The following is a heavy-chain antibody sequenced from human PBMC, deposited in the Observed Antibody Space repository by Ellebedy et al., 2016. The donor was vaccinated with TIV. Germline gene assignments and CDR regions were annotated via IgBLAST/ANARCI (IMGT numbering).Heavy chain of an antibody. D-gene: IGHD5-24*01. J-gene: IGHJ4*02. V-gene: IGHV3-30*18. CDR1: GFTFSTYG. Sequence: GESLKISCAASGFTFSTYGMHWVRQAPGQGLEWVAVVSYAGNNKYYADSVKGRFTISRDNSKNTLYLQMDSLRAEDTAVYYCAKDAWEKARISWEHDSWGQGTLVSVSS. CDR2: VSYAGNNK. CDR3: AKDAWEKARISWEHDS.